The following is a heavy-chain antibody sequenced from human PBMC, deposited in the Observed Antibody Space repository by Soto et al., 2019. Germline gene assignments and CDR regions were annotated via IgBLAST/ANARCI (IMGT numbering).Heavy chain of an antibody. CDR1: GYSISSGYY. CDR3: ARDGVVVPAARFDY. Sequence: SETLSLTCAVSGYSISSGYYWGWIRQPPGKGLEWIGSIYHSGSTYYNPSLKSRVTISVDTSKNQFSLKLSSVTAADTAVYYCARDGVVVPAARFDYWGQGTLVTVSS. J-gene: IGHJ4*02. D-gene: IGHD2-2*01. CDR2: IYHSGST. V-gene: IGHV4-38-2*02.